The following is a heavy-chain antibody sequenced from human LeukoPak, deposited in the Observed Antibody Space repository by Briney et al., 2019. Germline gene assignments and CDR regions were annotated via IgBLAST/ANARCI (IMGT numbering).Heavy chain of an antibody. CDR3: ARGSRVRVQLWLDYYYYYMDV. D-gene: IGHD5-18*01. J-gene: IGHJ6*03. CDR1: GYTFTSYA. V-gene: IGHV1-3*03. CDR2: INAGNGNT. Sequence: ASVKVSCKASGYTFTSYAMHWVRQAPGQRLEWMGWINAGNGNTKYSQEFQGRVTITRDTSASTAYMELSSLRSEDMAVYYCARGSRVRVQLWLDYYYYYMDVWGKGTTVTVSS.